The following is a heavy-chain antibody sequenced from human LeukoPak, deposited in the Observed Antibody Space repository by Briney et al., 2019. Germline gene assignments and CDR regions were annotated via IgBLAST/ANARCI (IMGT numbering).Heavy chain of an antibody. CDR3: ARSMVGRGDQLLWFGELLYYGMDV. CDR2: INPNSGGT. Sequence: ASVKVSCKASGYTFTGYYMHWLRQAPGQGLEWMGWINPNSGGTNYAQKFQGRVTMTRDTSISTAYMELSRLRSDDTAVYYCARSMVGRGDQLLWFGELLYYGMDVWGQGTTVTVSS. D-gene: IGHD3-10*01. J-gene: IGHJ6*02. V-gene: IGHV1-2*02. CDR1: GYTFTGYY.